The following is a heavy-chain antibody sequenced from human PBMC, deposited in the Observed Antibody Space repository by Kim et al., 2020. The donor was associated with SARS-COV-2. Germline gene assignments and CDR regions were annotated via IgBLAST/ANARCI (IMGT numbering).Heavy chain of an antibody. D-gene: IGHD6-6*01. V-gene: IGHV1-2*02. CDR3: ARSSIAARPSHDAFDI. Sequence: ASVKVSCKASGYTFTGYYMHWVRQAPGQGLEWMGWINPNSGGTNYAQKFQGRVTMTRDTSISTAYMELSRLRSDDTAVYYCARSSIAARPSHDAFDIWGQGTMVTVSS. CDR1: GYTFTGYY. J-gene: IGHJ3*02. CDR2: INPNSGGT.